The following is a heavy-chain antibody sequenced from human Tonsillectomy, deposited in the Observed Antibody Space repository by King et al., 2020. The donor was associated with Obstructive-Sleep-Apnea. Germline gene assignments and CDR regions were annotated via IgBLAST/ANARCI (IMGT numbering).Heavy chain of an antibody. CDR3: ARDRERWHKKDLIFDY. Sequence: VQLVESGGGVVQPGRSLRLSCAASGFTVSSYAMHWVRQAPGKGLEWVAVISYDGSNKYYADSVKGRFTISRDNSKNTLYLQMNSLRAEDTAVYYCARDRERWHKKDLIFDYWGQGTLVTVSS. D-gene: IGHD5-24*01. CDR2: ISYDGSNK. CDR1: GFTVSSYA. J-gene: IGHJ4*02. V-gene: IGHV3-30*04.